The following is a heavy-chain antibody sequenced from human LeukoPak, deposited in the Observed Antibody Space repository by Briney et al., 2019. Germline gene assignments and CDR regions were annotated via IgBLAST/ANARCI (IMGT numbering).Heavy chain of an antibody. V-gene: IGHV3-21*01. CDR2: ISSSGSYI. Sequence: GGSLRLSCTASGFTFSTYSMNWVRQAPGKGLEWVSSISSSGSYIYYADSVKGRFTISRDNAKNSLYLQIDSLRAEDTAVYYCAKALSELRLGELSPDYWGQGTLVTVSS. CDR1: GFTFSTYS. J-gene: IGHJ4*02. D-gene: IGHD3-16*02. CDR3: AKALSELRLGELSPDY.